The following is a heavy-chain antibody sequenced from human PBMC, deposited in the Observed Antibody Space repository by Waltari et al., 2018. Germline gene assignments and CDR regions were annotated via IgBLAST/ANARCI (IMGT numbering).Heavy chain of an antibody. J-gene: IGHJ4*02. V-gene: IGHV3-53*01. D-gene: IGHD6-13*01. CDR3: ASGWSSWPVTMSY. CDR2: IYSGGST. CDR1: VFTVSSNY. Sequence: EVQLVESGGGLIQPGGSLRLSCAASVFTVSSNYMSWVRQAPGKGLEWVSVIYSGGSTYYADSVKGRFTISRDNSKNTLYLQMNSLRAEDTAVYYCASGWSSWPVTMSYWGQGTLVTVSS.